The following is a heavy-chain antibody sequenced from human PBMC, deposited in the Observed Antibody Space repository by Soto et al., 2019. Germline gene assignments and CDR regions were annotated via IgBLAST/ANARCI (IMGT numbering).Heavy chain of an antibody. V-gene: IGHV4-34*01. CDR2: INHSGST. CDR1: GGSFSGYY. D-gene: IGHD3-10*01. Sequence: KASETLSLTCAVYGGSFSGYYWSWIRQPPGKGLEWIGEINHSGSTNYNPSLKSRVTISVDTSKNQFSLKLSSVTAADTAVYYCARGRGGYYGSGSYRMDVWGQGTTVTVSS. J-gene: IGHJ6*02. CDR3: ARGRGGYYGSGSYRMDV.